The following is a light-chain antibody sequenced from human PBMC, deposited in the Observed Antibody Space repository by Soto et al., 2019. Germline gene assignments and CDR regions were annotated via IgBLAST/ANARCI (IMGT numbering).Light chain of an antibody. Sequence: DIQMTQSPSSVSASVGDRVTITCRASQAISSWLAWYQQKPGRAPRLLIYASSSLQSGVPSRFSGSGSGTDFTLTISSLQPEDFATYYCQEANSLTFGGGTNVEIK. CDR1: QAISSW. CDR2: ASS. V-gene: IGKV1-12*02. J-gene: IGKJ4*01. CDR3: QEANSLT.